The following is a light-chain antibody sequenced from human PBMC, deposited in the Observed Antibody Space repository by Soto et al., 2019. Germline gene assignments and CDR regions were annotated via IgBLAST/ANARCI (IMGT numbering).Light chain of an antibody. V-gene: IGKV1-5*01. CDR3: QQYNTYWT. CDR1: QNIGSW. CDR2: DVS. J-gene: IGKJ1*01. Sequence: DIQMTQFPSTLSASVGDRVTITCRASQNIGSWLAWYQQKPGKAPKVLIYDVSNLETVVTSRFSGSGSGTEFTLTISSLQPDDFATYYCQQYNTYWTVGQGTKVEIK.